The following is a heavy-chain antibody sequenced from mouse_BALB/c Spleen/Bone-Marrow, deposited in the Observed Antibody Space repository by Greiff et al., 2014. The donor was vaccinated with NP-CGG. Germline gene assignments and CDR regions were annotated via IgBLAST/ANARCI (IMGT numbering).Heavy chain of an antibody. CDR2: INYDGTN. D-gene: IGHD1-1*01. V-gene: IGHV3-6*02. J-gene: IGHJ3*01. CDR1: GYSITSGHY. CDR3: GRDRGNYYGTSYIAY. Sequence: VQLQQSGPGLVKPSQSLSLTCSVTGYSITSGHYWNWIRQFPGNKLEWMGYINYDGTNNYNPSLRNRISITRDTSKNQFFLKLNSVTTEDTATYFCGRDRGNYYGTSYIAYWARGLWSLSLQ.